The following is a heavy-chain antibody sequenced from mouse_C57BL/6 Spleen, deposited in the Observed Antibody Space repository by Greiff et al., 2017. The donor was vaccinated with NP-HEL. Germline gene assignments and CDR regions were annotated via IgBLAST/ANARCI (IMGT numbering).Heavy chain of an antibody. CDR3: AMGSSSGYVAY. CDR1: GYTFTSYW. V-gene: IGHV1-69*01. J-gene: IGHJ3*01. D-gene: IGHD3-2*02. Sequence: QVQLQQPGAELVMPGASVKLSCKASGYTFTSYWMHWVKQRPGQGLEWIGEIDPSDSYTNYNQKFKGKSTLTVDKSSSTAYRQLSSLTSEDSAVYYCAMGSSSGYVAYWGQGTLVTVSA. CDR2: IDPSDSYT.